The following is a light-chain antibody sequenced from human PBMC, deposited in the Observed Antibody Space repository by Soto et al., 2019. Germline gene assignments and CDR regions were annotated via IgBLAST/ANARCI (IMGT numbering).Light chain of an antibody. CDR1: SSNIGSNE. Sequence: QSVLTQAPSASGTPGQRVTISCSGSSSNIGSNEVYWYQQLPGTAPKLLIYRNNQRPSGVPDRISGSKSGTSASLAITGLRAEDEADYYCAAWDDSLSGLVFGGGTKVTVL. J-gene: IGLJ2*01. V-gene: IGLV1-47*01. CDR2: RNN. CDR3: AAWDDSLSGLV.